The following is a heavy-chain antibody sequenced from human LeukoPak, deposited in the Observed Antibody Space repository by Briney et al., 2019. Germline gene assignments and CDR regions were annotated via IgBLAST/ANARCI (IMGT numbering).Heavy chain of an antibody. V-gene: IGHV4-31*03. CDR1: GGSISSGGYY. J-gene: IGHJ4*02. Sequence: SQTLSLTCTVSGGSISSGGYYWSWIRQHPGKGLEWIGYIYYSGSTYYNPSLKSRVTISVDTSKNQFSLKLSSVTAADTAVYYCARVHGKKPYYFDYWGQGTLVTVSS. CDR2: IYYSGST. CDR3: ARVHGKKPYYFDY.